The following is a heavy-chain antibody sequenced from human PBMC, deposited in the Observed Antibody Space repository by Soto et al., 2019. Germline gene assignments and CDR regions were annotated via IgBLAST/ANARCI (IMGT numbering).Heavy chain of an antibody. V-gene: IGHV4-30-4*01. CDR1: GGSISSGDYY. J-gene: IGHJ4*02. CDR2: IYYSGST. CDR3: ARGTRYYDILTGYSQGWYFDY. Sequence: PSETLSLTCTVSGGSISSGDYYWSWIRQPPWKGLEWIGYIYYSGSTYYNPSLKSRVTISVDTSKNQFSLKLSSVTAADTAVYYCARGTRYYDILTGYSQGWYFDYWDQGXLVTVYS. D-gene: IGHD3-9*01.